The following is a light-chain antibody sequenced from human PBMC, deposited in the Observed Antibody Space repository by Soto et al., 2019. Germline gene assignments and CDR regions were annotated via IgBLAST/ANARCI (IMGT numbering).Light chain of an antibody. J-gene: IGKJ2*01. CDR3: QQYRNSLYT. Sequence: EIVLTQSPGTLSLSPGERATLSCRASQISSSYLAWYQQKPGQAPRLLIYGASSRATGIPDRFSGSGSGTDFTLTISRLEPEDFAVYYCQQYRNSLYTFGQGTKLEIK. CDR1: QISSSY. CDR2: GAS. V-gene: IGKV3-20*01.